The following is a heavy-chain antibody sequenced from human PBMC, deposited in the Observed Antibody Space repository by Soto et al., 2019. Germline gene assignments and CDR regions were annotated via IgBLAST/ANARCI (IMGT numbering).Heavy chain of an antibody. CDR2: ISAYNGDT. CDR3: ARGNAGGLRGGVSY. CDR1: GYTFTNYG. Sequence: ASVKVSCKTSGYTFTNYGITWVRQAPGQGLKWMGWISAYNGDTNYAQKFQGRVIMTTDTSTTTAYMELRSLRSDDTAVYYCARGNAGGLRGGVSYWGQGTLVTVSS. D-gene: IGHD2-15*01. V-gene: IGHV1-18*04. J-gene: IGHJ4*02.